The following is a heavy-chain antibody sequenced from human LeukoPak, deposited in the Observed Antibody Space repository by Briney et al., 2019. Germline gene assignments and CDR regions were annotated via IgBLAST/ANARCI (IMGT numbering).Heavy chain of an antibody. D-gene: IGHD3-3*01. CDR2: IYYSRST. CDR3: AREGARDYDFWSGYYALRNWFDP. J-gene: IGHJ5*02. CDR1: GGSISSHY. V-gene: IGHV4-59*11. Sequence: SETLSLTCTVSGGSISSHYWSWIRQPPGKGLEWIGYIYYSRSTNYNPSLKSRVTISVDTSKNQFSLKLSSVTAADTAVYYCAREGARDYDFWSGYYALRNWFDPWGQGTLVTVSS.